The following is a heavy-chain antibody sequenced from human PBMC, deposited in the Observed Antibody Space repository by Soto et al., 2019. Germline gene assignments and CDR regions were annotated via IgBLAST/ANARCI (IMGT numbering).Heavy chain of an antibody. CDR1: GGSISSSSYY. CDR2: IYYSGST. CDR3: ARLYGDYYYYYMDV. J-gene: IGHJ6*03. Sequence: QLQLQESGPGLVKPSETLSLTCTVSGGSISSSSYYWGWIRQPPGKGLEWIGSIYYSGSTYYNPSLKSRVTISVDTSKNQFSLKLSSVTAADTAVYYCARLYGDYYYYYMDVWGKGTTVTVSS. V-gene: IGHV4-39*01. D-gene: IGHD4-17*01.